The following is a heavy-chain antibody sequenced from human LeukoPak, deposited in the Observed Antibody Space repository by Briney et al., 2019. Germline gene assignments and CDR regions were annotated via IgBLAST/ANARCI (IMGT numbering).Heavy chain of an antibody. CDR2: ISGSGGST. V-gene: IGHV3-23*01. D-gene: IGHD3-10*01. J-gene: IGHJ4*02. CDR1: GFTFSSYA. CDR3: ATDGEVLWFGESLNLFDY. Sequence: PGRSLRLSCAASGFTFSSYAMSWVRQAPGKGLEWVSAISGSGGSTYYADSVEGRFTISRDNSKNTLYLQMNSLRAEDTAVYYCATDGEVLWFGESLNLFDYWGQGTLVTVSS.